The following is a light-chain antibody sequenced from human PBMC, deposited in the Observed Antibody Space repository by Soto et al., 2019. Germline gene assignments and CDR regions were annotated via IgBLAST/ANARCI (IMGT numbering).Light chain of an antibody. Sequence: QSALTQPASVSGSPGQSITISCTGTISDVGSYNLVSWYQQHPCKAPKLMIYEGSKRPSWVSNRFSGSKSGNTASLTISGLQAEDEADYYCCSYAGSSTPHVVFGGGTKVTVL. V-gene: IGLV2-23*01. J-gene: IGLJ2*01. CDR3: CSYAGSSTPHVV. CDR2: EGS. CDR1: ISDVGSYNL.